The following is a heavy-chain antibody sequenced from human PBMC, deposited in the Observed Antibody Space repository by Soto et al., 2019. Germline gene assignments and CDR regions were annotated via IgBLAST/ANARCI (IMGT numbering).Heavy chain of an antibody. CDR3: ARGDTHRNYYGMDV. Sequence: SETLSLTCTVSGGSTISGGYYWSWIRHHPGKGLEWIGYIYYSGSTYYNPSLKSRVTISVETSKNQFSLKLSSVSAADTAVYYCARGDTHRNYYGMDVWGQGTTVTVSS. J-gene: IGHJ6*02. D-gene: IGHD2-15*01. CDR1: GGSTISGGYY. CDR2: IYYSGST. V-gene: IGHV4-31*03.